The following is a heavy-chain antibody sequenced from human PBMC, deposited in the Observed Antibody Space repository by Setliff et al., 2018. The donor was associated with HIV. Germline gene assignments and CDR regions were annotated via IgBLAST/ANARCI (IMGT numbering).Heavy chain of an antibody. V-gene: IGHV1-3*01. CDR2: INAGNGNT. J-gene: IGHJ3*02. CDR1: GYTFTTYA. Sequence: ASVQVSCKASGYTFTTYAMHWARQAPGQSLEWMGWINAGNGNTKYSQKFQGRVTITRDTSASTAYMDLSSFRSEDTAVYYCAREGQWLGMGDAFDIWGQGTMVTVSS. CDR3: AREGQWLGMGDAFDI. D-gene: IGHD6-19*01.